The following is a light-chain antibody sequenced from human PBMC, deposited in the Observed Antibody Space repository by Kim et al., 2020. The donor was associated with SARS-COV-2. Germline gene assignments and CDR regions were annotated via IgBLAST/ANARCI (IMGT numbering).Light chain of an antibody. CDR1: SLRSYY. CDR3: QSRDSGGNVL. CDR2: GRN. Sequence: SSELTRDPAVSVALGQTVRITCQGDSLRSYYATWYQQKPRQAPLLVIFGRNNRPSGIPDRFSGSTSGSTASLTISGTQAEDEADFYCQSRDSGGNVLFGGGTQLTVL. V-gene: IGLV3-19*01. J-gene: IGLJ2*01.